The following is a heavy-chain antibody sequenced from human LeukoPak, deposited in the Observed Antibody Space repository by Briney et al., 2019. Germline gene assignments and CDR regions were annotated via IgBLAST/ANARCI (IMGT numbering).Heavy chain of an antibody. J-gene: IGHJ4*02. CDR3: AKHIAVAGTTLFNFDY. CDR1: GFTFSSYA. D-gene: IGHD6-19*01. Sequence: GGSLRLSCAASGFTFSSYAMNWVRQAPGKGLEWVSAISGSGGSTYYADSVKGRFTISRDNSKNTLYLQMNSLRAEDTAVYYCAKHIAVAGTTLFNFDYWGQGTLVTVSS. V-gene: IGHV3-23*01. CDR2: ISGSGGST.